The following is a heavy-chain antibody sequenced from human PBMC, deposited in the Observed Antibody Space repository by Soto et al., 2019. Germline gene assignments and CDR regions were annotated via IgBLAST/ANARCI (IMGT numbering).Heavy chain of an antibody. D-gene: IGHD6-6*01. J-gene: IGHJ3*02. CDR1: GFTFSSYS. V-gene: IGHV3-48*01. CDR3: AREYSSSSYAFDI. CDR2: ISSSSSTI. Sequence: WGSLRLSCAASGFTFSSYSMNWVRQAPGKGLEWVSYISSSSSTIYYADSVKGRFTISRDNAKNSLYLQMNSLRAEDTAVYYCAREYSSSSYAFDIWGQGTMVTVSS.